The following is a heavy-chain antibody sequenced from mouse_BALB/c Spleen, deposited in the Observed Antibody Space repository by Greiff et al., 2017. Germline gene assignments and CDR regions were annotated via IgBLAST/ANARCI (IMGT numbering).Heavy chain of an antibody. V-gene: IGHV5-17*02. D-gene: IGHD1-1*02. Sequence: EVMLVESGGGLVQPGGSRKLSCAASGFTFSSFGMHWVRQAPEKGLEWVAYISSGSSTIYYADTVKGRFTISRDNPKNTLFLQMTSLRSEDTAMYYCARTEGGNWYFDVWGAGTTVTVSS. CDR2: ISSGSSTI. CDR1: GFTFSSFG. CDR3: ARTEGGNWYFDV. J-gene: IGHJ1*01.